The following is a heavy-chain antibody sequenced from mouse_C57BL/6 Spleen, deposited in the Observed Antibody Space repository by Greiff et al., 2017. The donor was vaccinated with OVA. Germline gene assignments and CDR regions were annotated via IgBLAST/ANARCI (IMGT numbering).Heavy chain of an antibody. Sequence: VQVVESGAELVRPGASVTLSCKASGYTFTDYEMHWVKQTPVHGLEWIGAIDPETGGTAYNQKFKGKAILTADKSSSTAYMELRSLTSEDSAVYYCTRSGGFDDWGQGTTLTVSS. CDR2: IDPETGGT. V-gene: IGHV1-15*01. J-gene: IGHJ2*01. CDR3: TRSGGFDD. CDR1: GYTFTDYE.